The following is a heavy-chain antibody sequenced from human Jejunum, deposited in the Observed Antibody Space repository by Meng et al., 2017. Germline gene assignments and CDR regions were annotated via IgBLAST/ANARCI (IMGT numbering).Heavy chain of an antibody. CDR1: GGSISDYY. Sequence: QVKLQQWGAGLLKPSETLSLTCAVYGGSISDYYWTWIRQPPGKGLEWIGEINDSGSTNYNPSLKSRVTISVDTSKSQFYLRVSSVTAADTAVYYCARGNEYSNYGADFWGQGNMVTVSS. D-gene: IGHD4-11*01. V-gene: IGHV4-34*01. J-gene: IGHJ4*02. CDR3: ARGNEYSNYGADF. CDR2: INDSGST.